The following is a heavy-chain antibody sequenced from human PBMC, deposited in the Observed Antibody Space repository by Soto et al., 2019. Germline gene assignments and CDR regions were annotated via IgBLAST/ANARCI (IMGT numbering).Heavy chain of an antibody. CDR1: GGSISSYY. J-gene: IGHJ4*02. CDR2: IYYSGST. Sequence: PSETLSLTCTVSGGSISSYYWSWIRQPPGKGLEWIGYIYYSGSTNYNPPLKSRVTISVDTSKNQFSLKLSSVTAADTAVYYCARDRSLFTFDFWGQGTLVTVSS. CDR3: ARDRSLFTFDF. V-gene: IGHV4-59*01.